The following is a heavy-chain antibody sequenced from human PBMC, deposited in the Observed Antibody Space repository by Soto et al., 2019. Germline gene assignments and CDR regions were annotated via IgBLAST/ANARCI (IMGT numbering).Heavy chain of an antibody. D-gene: IGHD3-16*01. V-gene: IGHV3-33*01. J-gene: IGHJ4*02. CDR2: IWYDGSNK. CDR3: ARGPLYQIYKGFDY. Sequence: VQLVESGGGVVQPGRSLRLSCAASGFTFSSYGMHWVRQAPGKGLEWVAVIWYDGSNKYYADSVKGRFTISRDNSKNTLYLQMNSLRAEDTAVYYCARGPLYQIYKGFDYWGQGTLVTVSS. CDR1: GFTFSSYG.